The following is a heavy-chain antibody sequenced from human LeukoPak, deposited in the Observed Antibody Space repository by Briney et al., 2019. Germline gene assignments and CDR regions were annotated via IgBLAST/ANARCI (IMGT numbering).Heavy chain of an antibody. CDR3: ARDLAWDAFDI. J-gene: IGHJ3*02. Sequence: PGGSLRLSCAASGFTLTNYAMSWVRQAPGKGLEWVSSIHSSSGSIYYADSLKGRFTISRDNAKNSLYLQMNSLRAEDTAVYYCARDLAWDAFDIWGQGTMVTVSS. CDR1: GFTLTNYA. CDR2: IHSSSGSI. V-gene: IGHV3-21*01.